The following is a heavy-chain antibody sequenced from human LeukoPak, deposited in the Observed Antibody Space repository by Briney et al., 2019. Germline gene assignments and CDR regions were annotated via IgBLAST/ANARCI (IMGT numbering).Heavy chain of an antibody. J-gene: IGHJ5*02. CDR1: GYTFTSYG. Sequence: GASVKVPCKASGYTFTSYGISWVRQAPGQGLEWMGGIIPIFGTANYAQKFQGRVTITTDESTSTAYMELSSLRSEDTAVYYCARELDCSSTSCYSWFDPWGQGTLVTVSS. D-gene: IGHD2-2*01. V-gene: IGHV1-69*05. CDR3: ARELDCSSTSCYSWFDP. CDR2: IIPIFGTA.